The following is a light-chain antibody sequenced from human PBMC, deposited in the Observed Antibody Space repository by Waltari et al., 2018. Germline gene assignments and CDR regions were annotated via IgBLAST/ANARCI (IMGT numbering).Light chain of an antibody. J-gene: IGLJ2*01. V-gene: IGLV3-21*04. CDR3: QVWDSSSDHRVV. CDR1: NIGSKS. CDR2: YDS. Sequence: SYVLTQPPSVSVAPGKTARITCGGNNIGSKSWQWYQQKPGQAPVLVIYYDSDRPSGIPERFSGSNSGNTATLTISRVEAGDEADYYCQVWDSSSDHRVVFGGGTKLTVL.